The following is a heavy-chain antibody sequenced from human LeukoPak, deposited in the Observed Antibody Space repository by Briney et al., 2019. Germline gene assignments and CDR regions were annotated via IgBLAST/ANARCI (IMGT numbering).Heavy chain of an antibody. CDR1: GYTFTGYH. Sequence: GASVKVSCKASGYTFTGYHIHWVRQAPGQGLEWMGRINPNSGGTNYARKFQGRVTMTRDTSITTAYMELSRLRSDDTAVYFCARDSSGGNWFDPWGQGALVTVSS. CDR3: ARDSSGGNWFDP. V-gene: IGHV1-2*06. D-gene: IGHD1-26*01. J-gene: IGHJ5*02. CDR2: INPNSGGT.